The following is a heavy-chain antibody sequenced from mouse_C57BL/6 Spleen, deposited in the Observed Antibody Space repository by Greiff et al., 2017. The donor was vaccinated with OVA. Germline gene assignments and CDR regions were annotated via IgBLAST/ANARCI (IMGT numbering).Heavy chain of an antibody. V-gene: IGHV1-69*01. J-gene: IGHJ2*01. CDR3: ARRSYYGSSYLDY. D-gene: IGHD1-1*01. CDR2: IDPSDSYT. Sequence: QVQLKQPGAELVMPGASVKLSCKASGYTFTSYWMHWVKQRPGQGLEWIGEIDPSDSYTNYNQKFKGKSTLTVDKSSSTAYMQLSSLTSEDSAVYYCARRSYYGSSYLDYWGKGTTLTVSS. CDR1: GYTFTSYW.